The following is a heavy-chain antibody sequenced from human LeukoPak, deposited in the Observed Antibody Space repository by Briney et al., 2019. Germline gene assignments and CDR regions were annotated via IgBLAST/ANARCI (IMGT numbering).Heavy chain of an antibody. V-gene: IGHV1-24*01. Sequence: ASVKVSCKVSGYTLTELSMHWVRQAPGKGLEWMGGFDPEDGETIYAQKFQGRVTMTEDTSTDIAYMELSSLRSEDTAVYYCASSTIAVAGTDIWGQGTMVTVSS. CDR3: ASSTIAVAGTDI. J-gene: IGHJ3*02. CDR2: FDPEDGET. D-gene: IGHD6-19*01. CDR1: GYTLTELS.